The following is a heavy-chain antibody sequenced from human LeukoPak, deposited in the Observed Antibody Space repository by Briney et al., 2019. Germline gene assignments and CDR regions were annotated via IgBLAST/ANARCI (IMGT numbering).Heavy chain of an antibody. J-gene: IGHJ3*02. V-gene: IGHV3-23*01. D-gene: IGHD1-26*01. CDR1: GFTFSSYA. CDR2: ISGSGGST. Sequence: GGSLRLSCAASGFTFSSYAMSWVRQAPGKGLEWASAISGSGGSTYHADSVKGRFTISRDNAKNSLFLQMNSLRDEDTAVYYCSLGIGAFDIWGQGTMVIVSS. CDR3: SLGIGAFDI.